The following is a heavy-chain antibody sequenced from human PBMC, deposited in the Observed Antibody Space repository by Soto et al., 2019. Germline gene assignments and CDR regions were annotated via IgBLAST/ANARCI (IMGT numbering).Heavy chain of an antibody. CDR3: ARGPRGYVYYHGMDV. J-gene: IGHJ6*02. CDR2: IDTSGTT. D-gene: IGHD3-10*01. V-gene: IGHV4-4*07. CDR1: GGSISSYY. Sequence: SETLSLTCTVSGGSISSYYVRWIRQSAGKGLEWIGRIDTSGTTNYNPSLKSRVTMSVDASKNHFSLNLSSVTAADTAVYYCARGPRGYVYYHGMDVWGPGTTVTVSS.